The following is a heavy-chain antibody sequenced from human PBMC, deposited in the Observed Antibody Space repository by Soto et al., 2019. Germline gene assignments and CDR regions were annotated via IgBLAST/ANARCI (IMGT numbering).Heavy chain of an antibody. CDR3: AREFSNSPEAFDS. CDR1: GGSISSGGYS. V-gene: IGHV4-30-2*01. Sequence: QLQLQESGSGLVKPSQTLSLTCAVSGGSISSGGYSWSWIRQPPGKGLEWIGYIYHSGSTSYNPSLKSRVTISIDTSRNQFSLKLSSVTAADTAVYYCAREFSNSPEAFDSWGQGSLVTVSS. J-gene: IGHJ4*02. D-gene: IGHD6-6*01. CDR2: IYHSGST.